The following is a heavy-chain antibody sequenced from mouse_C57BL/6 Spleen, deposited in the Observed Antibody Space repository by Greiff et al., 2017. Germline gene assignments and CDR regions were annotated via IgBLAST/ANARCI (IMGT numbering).Heavy chain of an antibody. D-gene: IGHD1-1*01. J-gene: IGHJ1*03. Sequence: QVQLQQPGAELVEPGASVKLSCKASGYTFTSYWMHWVKQRPGQGLEWIGMIHPNSGSTNYNEKFKSKATLTVDKSSSTAYMQLSSLTSEDSAVYYCAREGPYGSSFYWYFDVWGTGTTVTVSS. CDR2: IHPNSGST. V-gene: IGHV1-64*01. CDR3: AREGPYGSSFYWYFDV. CDR1: GYTFTSYW.